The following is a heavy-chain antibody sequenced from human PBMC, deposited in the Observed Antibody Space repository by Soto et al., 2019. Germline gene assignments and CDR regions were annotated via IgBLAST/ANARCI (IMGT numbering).Heavy chain of an antibody. J-gene: IGHJ4*02. Sequence: ASVTVSCKASGYTFTGYYIHWVRQDHGQGLEWMGSISPHSGGPNYAQRFQGRVTMTRDTSMTTVYMEMSGLTSDDTAVYYCAREEQTGANYYLDYWGQGTLVTVSS. CDR3: AREEQTGANYYLDY. CDR1: GYTFTGYY. D-gene: IGHD7-27*01. CDR2: ISPHSGGP. V-gene: IGHV1-2*02.